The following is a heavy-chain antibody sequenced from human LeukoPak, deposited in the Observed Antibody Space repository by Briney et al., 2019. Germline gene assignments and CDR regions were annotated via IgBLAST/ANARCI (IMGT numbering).Heavy chain of an antibody. CDR1: GFNFSTYS. CDR3: ARDKGRGYSYGWDY. J-gene: IGHJ4*02. CDR2: ISVRGGDI. V-gene: IGHV3-48*02. D-gene: IGHD5-18*01. Sequence: GGSLRLSCAASGFNFSTYSMNWVRQAPGKGLEWVSYISVRGGDIYYADSVKGRFTVSRDNAKNFLYLQMHTLRDEDTAVYYCARDKGRGYSYGWDYWGQGTLVTVSS.